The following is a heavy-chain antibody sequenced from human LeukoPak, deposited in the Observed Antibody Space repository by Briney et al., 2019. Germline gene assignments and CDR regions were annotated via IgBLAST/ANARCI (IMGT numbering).Heavy chain of an antibody. CDR3: AKDRHAPGRYCSSTTCFPFDP. Sequence: GGSLRLSCEASGFTFSSYAMSWVRQAPGKGLEWVSGISGSGGSTYYADSVKGRFTISRDNSKNTLYLQMNSLRAEDTAVYYCAKDRHAPGRYCSSTTCFPFDPWGQGTLVTVSS. CDR2: ISGSGGST. V-gene: IGHV3-23*01. J-gene: IGHJ5*02. CDR1: GFTFSSYA. D-gene: IGHD2-2*01.